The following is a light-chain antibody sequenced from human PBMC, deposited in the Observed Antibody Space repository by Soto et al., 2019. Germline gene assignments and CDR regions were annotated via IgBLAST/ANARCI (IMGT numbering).Light chain of an antibody. J-gene: IGKJ4*01. CDR3: QQRSDWVT. CDR2: DAS. Sequence: EIVLTQSPATLSLSPGEGATLSCRAGRSVSSSVAWYQQKPGQAPRLLIYDASNRATGIPGRFSGSGSGTDFTLTISSLEPEDFAVYYCQQRSDWVTFGGGTKVEL. CDR1: RSVSSS. V-gene: IGKV3-11*01.